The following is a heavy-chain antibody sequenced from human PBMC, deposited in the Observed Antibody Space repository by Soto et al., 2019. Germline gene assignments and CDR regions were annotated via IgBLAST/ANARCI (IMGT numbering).Heavy chain of an antibody. J-gene: IGHJ4*02. CDR1: GFTFRSYA. V-gene: IGHV3-30*04. CDR2: ISYDGSNK. D-gene: IGHD3-22*01. CDR3: ARGLGRGITMIGLEIHF. Sequence: PGGSLRLSCEASGFTFRSYAMHWVRQAPGKGLELVAIISYDGSNKYYGESVKGRFTISRDNSKNTVSLQMSSLRVDDTAVYYCARGLGRGITMIGLEIHFWGQGTPVTVSS.